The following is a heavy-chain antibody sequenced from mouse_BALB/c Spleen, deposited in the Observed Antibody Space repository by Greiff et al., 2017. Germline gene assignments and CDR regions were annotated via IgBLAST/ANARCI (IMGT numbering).Heavy chain of an antibody. CDR1: GYSITSDYA. CDR3: ARWLRDAMDY. J-gene: IGHJ4*01. D-gene: IGHD2-2*01. V-gene: IGHV3-2*02. Sequence: EVQLQESGPGLVKPSQSLSLTCTVTGYSITSDYAWNWIRQFPGNKLEWMGYISYSGSTSYNPSLKSRISITRDTSKNQFFLQLNSVTTEDTATYYCARWLRDAMDYWGQGTSVTVSS. CDR2: ISYSGST.